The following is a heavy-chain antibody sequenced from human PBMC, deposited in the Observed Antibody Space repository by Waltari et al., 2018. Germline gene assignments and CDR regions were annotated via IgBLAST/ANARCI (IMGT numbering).Heavy chain of an antibody. CDR1: GYTFTGYY. CDR3: ARDYDILTGYLGY. CDR2: INPNSGGT. J-gene: IGHJ4*02. V-gene: IGHV1-2*02. D-gene: IGHD3-9*01. Sequence: QVQLVQSGAEVKKPGASVKVSCKDSGYTFTGYYMHWVGQAPGQGLEWMGWINPNSGGTNYAQKFQGRVTMTRDTSISTAYMELSRLRSDDTAVYYCARDYDILTGYLGYWGQGTLVTVSS.